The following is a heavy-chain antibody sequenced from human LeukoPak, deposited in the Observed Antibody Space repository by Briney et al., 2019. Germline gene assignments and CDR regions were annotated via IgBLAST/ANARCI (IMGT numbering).Heavy chain of an antibody. V-gene: IGHV4-59*12. CDR1: GGSISSYY. CDR3: ARINGELSFDY. J-gene: IGHJ4*02. CDR2: IYHSGTT. D-gene: IGHD3-10*01. Sequence: SETLSLTCIVSGGSISSYYWSWIRQPPGKGLEWIGYIYHSGTTYYNPSLKSRVTFSVDRSKNQFSLKLSSVTAADTAVYYCARINGELSFDYWGQGTLVTVSS.